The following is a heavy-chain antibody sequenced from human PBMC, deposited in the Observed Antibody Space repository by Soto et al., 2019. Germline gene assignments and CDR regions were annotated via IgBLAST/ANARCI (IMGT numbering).Heavy chain of an antibody. CDR1: GFTFSSYS. CDR3: ARVLLWFGELLNYFDY. V-gene: IGHV3-48*01. Sequence: GGSLRLSCAASGFTFSSYSMNWVRQAPGKGLEWVSYISSSSSTIYYADSVKGRLTISRDNAKNSLYLQMNSLRAEDTAVYYCARVLLWFGELLNYFDYWGQGTLVTVSS. CDR2: ISSSSSTI. J-gene: IGHJ4*02. D-gene: IGHD3-10*01.